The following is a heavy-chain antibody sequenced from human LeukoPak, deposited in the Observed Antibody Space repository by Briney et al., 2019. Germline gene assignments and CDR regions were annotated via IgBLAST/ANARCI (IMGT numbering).Heavy chain of an antibody. CDR2: VSSDGDST. D-gene: IGHD4-17*01. J-gene: IGHJ4*02. CDR3: ARSEQQDFGDYEFDY. Sequence: GGSLRLSCAASGFTFSTYAMHWVRQAPGKGLEYVSAVSSDGDSTYYANSVKGRFTISRDNSKNTLYLQMGSLRAEDMAVYYCARSEQQDFGDYEFDYWGQGTLVTVSS. V-gene: IGHV3-64*01. CDR1: GFTFSTYA.